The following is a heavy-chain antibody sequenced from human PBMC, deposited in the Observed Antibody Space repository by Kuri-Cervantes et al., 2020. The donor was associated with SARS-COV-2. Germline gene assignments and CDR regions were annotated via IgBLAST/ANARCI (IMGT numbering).Heavy chain of an antibody. Sequence: GESLKISCAASGFSFSSYGMHWVRQAPGKGLEWVAVISYDGSSEYYVDSVKGRFTISRDNSKNTLYLQMNSPSAEDTAAYYCAKDFGVVIIDDLLDYWGQGTLVTVSS. CDR3: AKDFGVVIIDDLLDY. V-gene: IGHV3-30*18. D-gene: IGHD3-3*01. CDR1: GFSFSSYG. J-gene: IGHJ4*02. CDR2: ISYDGSSE.